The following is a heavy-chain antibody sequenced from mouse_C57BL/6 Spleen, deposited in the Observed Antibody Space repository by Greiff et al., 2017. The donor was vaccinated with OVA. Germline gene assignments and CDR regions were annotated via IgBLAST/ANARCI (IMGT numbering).Heavy chain of an antibody. J-gene: IGHJ3*01. V-gene: IGHV1-54*01. Sequence: QVQLKESGAELVRPGTSVKVSCKASGYAFTNYLIEWVKQRPGQGLEWIGVINPGSGGTNYNEKFKGKATLTADKSSSTAYMQLSSLTSEDSAVYFCAREGSLRMAYWGQGTLVTVAA. CDR3: AREGSLRMAY. CDR1: GYAFTNYL. D-gene: IGHD6-5*01. CDR2: INPGSGGT.